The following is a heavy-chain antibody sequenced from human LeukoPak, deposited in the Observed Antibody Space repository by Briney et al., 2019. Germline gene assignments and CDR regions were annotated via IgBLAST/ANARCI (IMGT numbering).Heavy chain of an antibody. CDR1: GASISSYY. D-gene: IGHD3-10*01. Sequence: SETLSLTCTVSGASISSYYWSWIRQPPGKGLEWIGYIFYTGSTNYNPSLRSRVAISVDRPNNQFSLKLTSVNAADTAVYYCARYTRSSALRTWGQGILVIVSP. J-gene: IGHJ4*02. V-gene: IGHV4-59*01. CDR2: IFYTGST. CDR3: ARYTRSSALRT.